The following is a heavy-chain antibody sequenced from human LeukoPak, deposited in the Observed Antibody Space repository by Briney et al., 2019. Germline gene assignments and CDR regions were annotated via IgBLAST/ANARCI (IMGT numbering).Heavy chain of an antibody. J-gene: IGHJ4*02. CDR1: GYSFTDYY. D-gene: IGHD3-10*01. Sequence: ASVKVSCKASGYSFTDYYMHWVRQAPGQGLEWMGWINPNSGGTNYAQKFQGRVTMTRDTSISTAYMELSRLRSDDTAVYYCARDRVYYYGSGSHFDYWGQGTLVTVSS. CDR2: INPNSGGT. CDR3: ARDRVYYYGSGSHFDY. V-gene: IGHV1-2*02.